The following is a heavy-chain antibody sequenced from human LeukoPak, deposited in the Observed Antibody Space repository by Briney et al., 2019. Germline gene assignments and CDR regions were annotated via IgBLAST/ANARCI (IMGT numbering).Heavy chain of an antibody. Sequence: KPSETLSLTCTVSGGSISSYYWSWIRQPPGKGLEWIGYIYYSGSTNYNPSLKSRVTISVDTSKNQLSLKLSSVTAADTAVYYCARHAATAGTYFDYWGQGTLVTVSS. V-gene: IGHV4-59*08. CDR2: IYYSGST. CDR3: ARHAATAGTYFDY. CDR1: GGSISSYY. D-gene: IGHD6-13*01. J-gene: IGHJ4*02.